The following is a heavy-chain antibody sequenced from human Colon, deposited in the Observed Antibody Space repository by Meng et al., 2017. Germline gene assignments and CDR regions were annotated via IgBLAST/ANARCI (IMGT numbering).Heavy chain of an antibody. CDR1: CCSITTTSYY. CDR3: ARQLRQWLVNDF. D-gene: IGHD3-22*01. Sequence: SGPCLVNPSETLSLNFTISCCSITTTSYYWGWIRQTPGKGLEWIGTAYGSGTTFYNSSLKSRVTISVDTSKNQFSLRLASVTAADSAVYYCARQLRQWLVNDFWGQGVLVTVSS. J-gene: IGHJ4*02. CDR2: AYGSGTT. V-gene: IGHV4-39*07.